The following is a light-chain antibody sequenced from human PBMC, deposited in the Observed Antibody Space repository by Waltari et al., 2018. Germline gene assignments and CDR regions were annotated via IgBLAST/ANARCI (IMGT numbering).Light chain of an antibody. Sequence: DIQLTQSPSTLSASVAGRVTITCRASQSISSWLAWYQQKPGKAPKLLIYKASSLESGVPSRFSGSGSGTEFTLTISSLQPDDFATYYCQQYNSYSGTFGQGTKVEIK. CDR1: QSISSW. CDR3: QQYNSYSGT. J-gene: IGKJ1*01. CDR2: KAS. V-gene: IGKV1-5*03.